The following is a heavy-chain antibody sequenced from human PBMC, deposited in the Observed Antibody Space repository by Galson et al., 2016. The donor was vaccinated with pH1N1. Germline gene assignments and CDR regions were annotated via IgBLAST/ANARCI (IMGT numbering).Heavy chain of an antibody. Sequence: SVKVSCKASGDTFSSYYMHWVRQAPGQGPEWMGIINPSGGSTRYAEKFQGRVTMTRDTSTSTVYMELSSLRSDDTAVYYCAYRGYCSGGSCYAFDSWGQGTMVTVSS. J-gene: IGHJ3*02. CDR2: INPSGGST. CDR3: AYRGYCSGGSCYAFDS. CDR1: GDTFSSYY. V-gene: IGHV1-46*01. D-gene: IGHD2-15*01.